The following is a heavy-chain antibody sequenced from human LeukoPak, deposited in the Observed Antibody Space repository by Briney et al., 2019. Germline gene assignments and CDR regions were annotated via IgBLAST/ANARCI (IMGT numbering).Heavy chain of an antibody. CDR3: ARVPRIEAGATGDWFDP. V-gene: IGHV3-7*01. CDR1: GFIFSSYW. J-gene: IGHJ5*02. D-gene: IGHD6-13*01. Sequence: PGGSLRLSCTASGFIFSSYWMSWVRQAPGKGLEWVANIKVDGSEKYYVDSVKGRFIISRDNAKNSLYLQMTSLRAEDTAVYYCARVPRIEAGATGDWFDPWGQGTVVTVSS. CDR2: IKVDGSEK.